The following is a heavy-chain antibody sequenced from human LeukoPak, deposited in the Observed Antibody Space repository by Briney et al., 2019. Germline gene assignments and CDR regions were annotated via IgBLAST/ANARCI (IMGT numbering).Heavy chain of an antibody. CDR1: GGSISSYY. Sequence: PSETLSLTCTVSGGSISSYYWSWIRQPAGKGLEWIGRIYTSGSTNYNPSLKSRVTISVDTSKNQFSLKLSSVTAADTAVYYCARRRYDASGYYPSRGRYFDYWGQGTLATVSS. CDR3: ARRRYDASGYYPSRGRYFDY. V-gene: IGHV4-4*07. CDR2: IYTSGST. J-gene: IGHJ4*02. D-gene: IGHD3-22*01.